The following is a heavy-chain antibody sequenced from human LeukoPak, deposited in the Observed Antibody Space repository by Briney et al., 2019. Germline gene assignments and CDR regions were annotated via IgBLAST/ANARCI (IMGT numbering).Heavy chain of an antibody. CDR2: ISGSGGST. D-gene: IGHD6-19*01. Sequence: PGGSLRLSCAASGFTFSSYAMSWVRQVPGKGLEWVSAISGSGGSTYYADSVKGRFTISRDNSKNTLYLQMNSLRAEDTAIYYCARGITNIAVGDYWGRGTLVTVSS. J-gene: IGHJ4*02. CDR1: GFTFSSYA. CDR3: ARGITNIAVGDY. V-gene: IGHV3-23*01.